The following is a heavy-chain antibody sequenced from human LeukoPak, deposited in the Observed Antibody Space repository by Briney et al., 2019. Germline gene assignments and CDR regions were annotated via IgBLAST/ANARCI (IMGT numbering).Heavy chain of an antibody. J-gene: IGHJ5*02. Sequence: GGSLRLSCAASGFTFSGYNMNWVRRAPGKGLEWVSSISSSGTYIYYADSLKGRFTISRDNSKNTLYLQMNSLRAEDTAVYYCAKVIQYYDFWSGYRGGGFDPWGQGTLVTVSS. V-gene: IGHV3-21*04. CDR3: AKVIQYYDFWSGYRGGGFDP. CDR2: ISSSGTYI. CDR1: GFTFSGYN. D-gene: IGHD3-3*01.